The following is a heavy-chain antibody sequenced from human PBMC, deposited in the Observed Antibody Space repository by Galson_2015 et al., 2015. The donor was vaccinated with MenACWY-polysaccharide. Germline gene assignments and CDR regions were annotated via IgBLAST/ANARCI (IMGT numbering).Heavy chain of an antibody. V-gene: IGHV3-30*18. CDR2: ISYDETNK. Sequence: SLRLSCAASGFIFNHYGIHWVRQAPGKGLEWVSLISYDETNKHYADSVKGRFTISSDTSNTVVYLQMNSLRVEDTALYFCAKDNGLRREVLVGYYDCWGQVSLVAVSS. CDR3: AKDNGLRREVLVGYYDC. D-gene: IGHD3-22*01. CDR1: GFIFNHYG. J-gene: IGHJ4*02.